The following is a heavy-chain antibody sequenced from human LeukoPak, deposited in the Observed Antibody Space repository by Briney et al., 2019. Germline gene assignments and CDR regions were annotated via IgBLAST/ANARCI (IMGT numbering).Heavy chain of an antibody. V-gene: IGHV3-43*02. CDR1: GFTFDDYA. Sequence: GGSLRLSCVVSGFTFDDYAMHWVRQAPGKCLEWVSLIGGDGTDTYYANSVKGRFTVSRDNSKKSLYLQMSSLRTEDTALYYCATAYCGGDCYPGDYWGQGTLVTVSS. D-gene: IGHD2-21*02. CDR3: ATAYCGGDCYPGDY. J-gene: IGHJ4*02. CDR2: IGGDGTDT.